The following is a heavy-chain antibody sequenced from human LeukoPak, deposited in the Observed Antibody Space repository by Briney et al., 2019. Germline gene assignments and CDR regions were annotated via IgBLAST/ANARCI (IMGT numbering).Heavy chain of an antibody. Sequence: PGGSLRLSCAASGFTFSSYSMNWVRQAPGKGLEWVSYISSSGSTIYYADSVKGRFTISRDNAKNSLYLQMNSLRAEDTAVYYCAKDTAMVGYYYYMDVWGKGTTVTVSS. V-gene: IGHV3-48*04. CDR2: ISSSGSTI. J-gene: IGHJ6*03. CDR1: GFTFSSYS. D-gene: IGHD5-18*01. CDR3: AKDTAMVGYYYYMDV.